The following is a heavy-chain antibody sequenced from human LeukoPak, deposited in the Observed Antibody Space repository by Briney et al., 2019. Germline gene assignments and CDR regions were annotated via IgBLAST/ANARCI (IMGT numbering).Heavy chain of an antibody. D-gene: IGHD3-22*01. CDR3: ARDRSDSSGYYYHGWFDP. Sequence: RPAETLSLTCTVYGASISSSSHYWGWLRQPPGKGLEWIGIIYYSGSTYYNPSLKSRFTISLDTSKNQLSLKLNSVTAADTAVYYCARDRSDSSGYYYHGWFDPWGRGTLVTVSS. J-gene: IGHJ5*02. CDR1: GASISSSSHY. CDR2: IYYSGST. V-gene: IGHV4-39*07.